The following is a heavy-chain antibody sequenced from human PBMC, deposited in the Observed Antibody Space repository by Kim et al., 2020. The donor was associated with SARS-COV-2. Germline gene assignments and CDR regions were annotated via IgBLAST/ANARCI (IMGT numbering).Heavy chain of an antibody. D-gene: IGHD5-12*01. CDR3: AKDIRGYSGYEYYYGMDV. V-gene: IGHV3-30*02. J-gene: IGHJ6*02. Sequence: GRLTITRDHSKNTRYLQMNSLRAEDTAVYYCAKDIRGYSGYEYYYGMDVWGQGTTVTVSS.